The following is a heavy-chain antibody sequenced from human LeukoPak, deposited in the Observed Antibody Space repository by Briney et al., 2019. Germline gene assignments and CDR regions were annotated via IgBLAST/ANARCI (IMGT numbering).Heavy chain of an antibody. CDR3: ARAIRAYYYYGMDV. D-gene: IGHD3-3*01. J-gene: IGHJ6*02. CDR1: GGSFSGYY. V-gene: IGHV4-34*01. CDR2: INHSGST. Sequence: SETLSLTCAVYGGSFSGYYWSWIRQPPGKGLEWIGEINHSGSTNYNPSLKSRVTISVDTSKNQFSLKLSSVTAADTAVYYCARAIRAYYYYGMDVWGQGTTVTVSS.